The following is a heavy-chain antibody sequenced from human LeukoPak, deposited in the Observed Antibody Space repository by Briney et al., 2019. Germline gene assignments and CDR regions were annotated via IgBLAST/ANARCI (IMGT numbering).Heavy chain of an antibody. CDR1: GGSISSYY. V-gene: IGHV4-59*01. CDR3: ARVPTRNWFDP. D-gene: IGHD1-1*01. Sequence: PSETLSLTCTVSGGSISSYYWSWIRQPPGKGLEWIGYIYYSGSTNYNPSLKSRVTISVDTSKNQFSLKLSSVTAADTAVYYCARVPTRNWFDPWGQGTLVTVSS. CDR2: IYYSGST. J-gene: IGHJ5*02.